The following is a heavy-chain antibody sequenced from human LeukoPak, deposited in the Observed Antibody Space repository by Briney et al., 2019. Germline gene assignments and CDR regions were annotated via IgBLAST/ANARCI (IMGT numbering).Heavy chain of an antibody. J-gene: IGHJ4*02. V-gene: IGHV3-15*01. D-gene: IGHD3-9*01. Sequence: PGGSLRLSCAASGFTFSNAWMSWVRQAPGKGLEWVGRIKSKTDGGTTDYAAPVKGRFTISRDDSKNTLYLQMNSLKTEDTAVYYCTFTYYDILTGYYPYYFDYWGQGTLVTVSS. CDR1: GFTFSNAW. CDR2: IKSKTDGGTT. CDR3: TFTYYDILTGYYPYYFDY.